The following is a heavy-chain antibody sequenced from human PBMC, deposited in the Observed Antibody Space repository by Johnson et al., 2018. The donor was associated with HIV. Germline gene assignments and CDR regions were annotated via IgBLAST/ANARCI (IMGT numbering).Heavy chain of an antibody. J-gene: IGHJ3*01. V-gene: IGHV3-9*01. D-gene: IGHD3-22*01. CDR2: ISWNGGST. CDR1: GFTFDDYA. Sequence: VQLVESGGGLVQPGRSLKLSCAASGFTFDDYAMHWVRQAPGKGLEWVSGISWNGGSTGYADSVKGRFTISRDNTKNSLYLQMNSLRAEDTALYYCARVIGYDSSGKAFDVWGQGTMVTVSS. CDR3: ARVIGYDSSGKAFDV.